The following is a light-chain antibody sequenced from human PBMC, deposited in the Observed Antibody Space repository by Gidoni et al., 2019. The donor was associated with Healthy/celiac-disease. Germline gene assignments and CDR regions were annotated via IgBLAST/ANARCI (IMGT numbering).Light chain of an antibody. CDR3: ETWDSNTLHVV. J-gene: IGLJ2*01. V-gene: IGLV4-60*03. CDR2: LEGSGSY. Sequence: QPVLTQSSSASASLGSSVKLNCTLSSGHSSYIIPWHQQQPGKAPRYLMKLEGSGSYNKGSGVPDRFSGSSSGADRYLTISNLQSEDEADYYCETWDSNTLHVVFGGGTKLTVL. CDR1: SGHSSYI.